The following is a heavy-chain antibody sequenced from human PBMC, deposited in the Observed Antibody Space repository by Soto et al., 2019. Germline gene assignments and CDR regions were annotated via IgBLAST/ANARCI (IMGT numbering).Heavy chain of an antibody. CDR2: ISSSSSYT. Sequence: GGSLRLSCAASGFTFSDYYMSWIRQAPGKGLEWVSYISSSSSYTNYADSVKGRFTISRDNAKNSLYLQMNSLRAEDTAVYYCARDLSTGLRFSEWPPLYNWFDPWGQGTLVTVSS. CDR3: ARDLSTGLRFSEWPPLYNWFDP. D-gene: IGHD3-3*01. CDR1: GFTFSDYY. J-gene: IGHJ5*02. V-gene: IGHV3-11*06.